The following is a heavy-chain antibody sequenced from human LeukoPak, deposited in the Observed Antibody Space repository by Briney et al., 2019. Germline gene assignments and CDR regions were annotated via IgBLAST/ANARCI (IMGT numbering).Heavy chain of an antibody. CDR3: ARDLGAGGTMVQGVIKRNDAFDI. V-gene: IGHV4-61*02. D-gene: IGHD3-10*01. CDR2: IYTSGST. Sequence: PSETLSLTCTVSGGSVSGGSYYWSWIRQPAGKGLEWIGRIYTSGSTNYNPSLKRRVTMSVDTSKNQFSLKLSSVTAADTAVYYCARDLGAGGTMVQGVIKRNDAFDIWGQGTMVTVSS. J-gene: IGHJ3*02. CDR1: GGSVSGGSYY.